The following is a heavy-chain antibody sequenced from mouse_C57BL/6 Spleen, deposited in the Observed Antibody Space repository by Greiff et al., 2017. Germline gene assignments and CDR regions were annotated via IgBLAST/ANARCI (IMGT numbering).Heavy chain of an antibody. CDR3: ASGSSYEGYYFDY. D-gene: IGHD1-1*01. Sequence: QVQLQQPGAELVKPGASVKLSCKASGYTFTSYWMHWVKQRPGQGLEWIGMIHPNSGSTNYNEKFKSKATLTVDKSSSTAYMQLSSLTSEDSAVYYCASGSSYEGYYFDYWGQGTTLTVSS. CDR2: IHPNSGST. J-gene: IGHJ2*01. V-gene: IGHV1-64*01. CDR1: GYTFTSYW.